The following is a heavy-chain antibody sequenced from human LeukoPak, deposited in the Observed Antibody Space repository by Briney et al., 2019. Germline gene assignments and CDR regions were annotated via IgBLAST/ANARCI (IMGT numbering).Heavy chain of an antibody. Sequence: SETLSLTCTVPGGSISSSSWSWIRQPPGKGLEWIGYIYYSGGTPYNPSPKSRVSMSVDTSKNQFSLNLSSVTAADTAVYYCARRRRVTATTYYLDYWGQGTLVTVSS. CDR1: GGSISSSS. J-gene: IGHJ4*02. CDR2: IYYSGGT. V-gene: IGHV4-59*01. D-gene: IGHD1-20*01. CDR3: ARRRRVTATTYYLDY.